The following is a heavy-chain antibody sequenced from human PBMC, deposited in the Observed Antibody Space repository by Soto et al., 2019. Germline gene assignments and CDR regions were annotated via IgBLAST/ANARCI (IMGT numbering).Heavy chain of an antibody. CDR2: IYYGGST. Sequence: SETLSLTCTVSGGSISSSSYYWGWIRQPPGKGLEWIGFIYYGGSTNYNPSLKSRVTISVDTPKNQFSLKLSSVTAADTAVYYCAKNWNWGSLVHWGQGTLVTVPQ. D-gene: IGHD7-27*01. CDR1: GGSISSSSYY. V-gene: IGHV4-61*05. J-gene: IGHJ4*02. CDR3: AKNWNWGSLVH.